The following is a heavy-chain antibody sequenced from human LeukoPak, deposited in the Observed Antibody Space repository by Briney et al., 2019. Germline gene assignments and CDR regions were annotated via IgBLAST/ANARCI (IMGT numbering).Heavy chain of an antibody. CDR2: IWYDGSNK. J-gene: IGHJ6*02. D-gene: IGHD2-21*02. V-gene: IGHV3-33*01. CDR3: ARDRVTHYYYYGMDV. CDR1: GFTFSSYG. Sequence: GRSLRLSCAASGFTFSSYGMHWVRQAPGKGLEWVAVIWYDGSNKYYADSVKGRFTISRDNSKNTLYLQMNSLRAEDTAVYYCARDRVTHYYYYGMDVWGQGTTVTVSS.